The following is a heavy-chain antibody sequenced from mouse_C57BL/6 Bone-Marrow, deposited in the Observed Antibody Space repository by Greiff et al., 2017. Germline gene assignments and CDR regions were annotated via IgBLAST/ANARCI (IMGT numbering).Heavy chain of an antibody. CDR3: TRRSTVVALYWYFDV. J-gene: IGHJ1*03. CDR2: IRNKANNHAT. V-gene: IGHV6-6*01. D-gene: IGHD1-1*01. CDR1: GFTFSDAW. Sequence: EVQLVESGGGLVQPGGSMKLSCAASGFTFSDAWMDWVRQSPEKGLEWVAEIRNKANNHATYYAESVKGRFTISRDDSKSSVYLQMNSLRAEDTGIYYCTRRSTVVALYWYFDVWGTGTTVTVSS.